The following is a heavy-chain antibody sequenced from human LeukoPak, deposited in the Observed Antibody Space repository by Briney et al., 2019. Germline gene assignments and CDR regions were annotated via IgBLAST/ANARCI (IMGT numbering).Heavy chain of an antibody. J-gene: IGHJ4*02. V-gene: IGHV3-7*01. Sequence: GGSLRLSCAASGFTFSSYWMSWVRQAPGKGLEWVANIKQDGSEKYYVDSVKGRFTISRDNAKNSLYLQMNSLRAEDTAVYYCARKHMVRGVIIGGFDYWGQGTLVTVSS. CDR1: GFTFSSYW. D-gene: IGHD3-10*01. CDR3: ARKHMVRGVIIGGFDY. CDR2: IKQDGSEK.